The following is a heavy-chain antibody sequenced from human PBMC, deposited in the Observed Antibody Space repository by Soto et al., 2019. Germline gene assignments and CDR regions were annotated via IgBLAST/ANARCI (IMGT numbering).Heavy chain of an antibody. CDR2: INHSGST. Sequence: SETLSLTCAVYGGSFGGYYGSWIRQPPGKGLEWIGEINHSGSTNYNPSLKSRVTISVDTSKNQFSLKLSSVTAADTAVYYCARGGRYHGYGGRTWGYFDLWGRGTLVTVSS. CDR3: ARGGRYHGYGGRTWGYFDL. J-gene: IGHJ2*01. CDR1: GGSFGGYY. D-gene: IGHD4-17*01. V-gene: IGHV4-34*01.